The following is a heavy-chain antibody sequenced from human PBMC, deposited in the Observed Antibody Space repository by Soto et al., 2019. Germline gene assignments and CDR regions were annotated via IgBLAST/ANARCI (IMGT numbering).Heavy chain of an antibody. CDR1: GFTFSNYW. Sequence: EVQLVESGGGLVQPGGSLRLSCEASGFTFSNYWFHWVRQAPGKGLVWVSRTNQHGTIIDYADFAKGRFTISRDNAKNMLYVKINSRRAEDRAVYYGKRDRGGGGGFWGQGTLVTVSS. CDR3: KRDRGGGGGF. CDR2: TNQHGTII. J-gene: IGHJ4*02. V-gene: IGHV3-74*01. D-gene: IGHD3-16*01.